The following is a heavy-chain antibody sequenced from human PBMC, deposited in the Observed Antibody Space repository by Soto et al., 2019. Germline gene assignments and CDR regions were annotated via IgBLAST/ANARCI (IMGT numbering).Heavy chain of an antibody. J-gene: IGHJ5*02. CDR2: IKPDNGDT. D-gene: IGHD5-12*01. CDR1: GYPFSKYG. Sequence: QPQLVQSGAEVERPGASVRVSCKAYGYPFSKYGISWIRQAPGQGLEWMGWIKPDNGDTNYAQKFQGRVNMTTDTSSNTAYMELRSLRSDDTAVYYCATSYDAGFVTWGQGTLVSVSS. CDR3: ATSYDAGFVT. V-gene: IGHV1-18*04.